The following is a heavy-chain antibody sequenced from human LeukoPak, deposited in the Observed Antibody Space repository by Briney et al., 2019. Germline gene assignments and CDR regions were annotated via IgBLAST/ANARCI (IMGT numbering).Heavy chain of an antibody. CDR3: ARDDDGSGSWNDY. D-gene: IGHD3-10*01. Sequence: PGGSLRLSCAASGFTFSSYWMSWVRQAPGKGLEWVSAISGSGGSTYYADSVKGRFTISRDNSKNTLYLQMNSLRAEDTALYYCARDDDGSGSWNDYWGQGTLVTVSS. CDR1: GFTFSSYW. J-gene: IGHJ4*02. V-gene: IGHV3-23*01. CDR2: ISGSGGST.